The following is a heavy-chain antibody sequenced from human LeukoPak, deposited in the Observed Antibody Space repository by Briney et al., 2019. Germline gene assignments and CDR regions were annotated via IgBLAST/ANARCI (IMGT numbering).Heavy chain of an antibody. CDR1: GASISGYF. Sequence: LSLTCTVSGASISGYFWSWVRQAPGKGLEWVSGISWNSGTMGYADSVKGRFTISRDNAKNSLYLQMNSLRAEDTALYYCAKDLDTMVRGLIIKPTYYYYGMDVWGQGTTVIVSS. D-gene: IGHD3-10*01. CDR3: AKDLDTMVRGLIIKPTYYYYGMDV. J-gene: IGHJ6*02. V-gene: IGHV3-9*01. CDR2: ISWNSGTM.